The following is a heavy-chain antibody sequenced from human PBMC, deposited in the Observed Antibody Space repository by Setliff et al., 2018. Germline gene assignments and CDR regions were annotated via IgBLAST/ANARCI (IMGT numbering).Heavy chain of an antibody. D-gene: IGHD4-17*01. CDR3: ARGRLLYVGDSHYFDN. CDR2: IYSTETT. V-gene: IGHV4-61*09. Sequence: SETLSLTCTISGGSLSSGPYYWTWVRQPAGKGLEWIGHIYSTETTSYSPSLKSRVTISADTSKNQFSLQLSSVTATDTAVYYCARGRLLYVGDSHYFDNWGQGTLVTVSS. CDR1: GGSLSSGPYY. J-gene: IGHJ4*02.